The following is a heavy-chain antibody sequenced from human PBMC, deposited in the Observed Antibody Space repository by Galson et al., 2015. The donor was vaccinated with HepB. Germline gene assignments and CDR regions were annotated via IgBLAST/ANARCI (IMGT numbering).Heavy chain of an antibody. CDR3: AKAYSSGWSQTTGFDP. CDR2: ISYDGNNK. V-gene: IGHV3-30*18. D-gene: IGHD6-19*01. CDR1: GFTFSSYG. Sequence: SLRLSCAASGFTFSSYGMHWVRQAPGKGLEWVAVISYDGNNKYYAYSVKGRFTISRDNSKNTLYLQMNSLRAEDTAVHYCAKAYSSGWSQTTGFDPWGQGTLVTVSS. J-gene: IGHJ5*02.